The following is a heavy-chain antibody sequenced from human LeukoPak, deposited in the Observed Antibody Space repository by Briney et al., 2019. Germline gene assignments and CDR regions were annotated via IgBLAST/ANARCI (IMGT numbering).Heavy chain of an antibody. J-gene: IGHJ3*02. CDR3: ARGVTQYSSSSAFDI. D-gene: IGHD6-6*01. V-gene: IGHV4-4*09. CDR2: IYHSGST. Sequence: SETLSLTCTVSGGSISSYYWSWIRQPPGKGLEWIGYIYHSGSTYYNPSLKSRVTISVDTSKNQFPLKLSSVTAADTAVYYCARGVTQYSSSSAFDIWGQGTMVTVSS. CDR1: GGSISSYY.